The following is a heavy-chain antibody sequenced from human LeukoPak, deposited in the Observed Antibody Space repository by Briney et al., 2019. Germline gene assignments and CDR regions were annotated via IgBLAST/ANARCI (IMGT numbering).Heavy chain of an antibody. D-gene: IGHD2-21*01. CDR1: GGSISSGSYY. V-gene: IGHV4-39*07. J-gene: IGHJ6*03. CDR2: INPSGST. CDR3: ARDGLAYMDV. Sequence: QVQLQESGPGLVKPSQTLSLTCTVSGGSISSGSYYWSWIRQPPGKGLEWIGEINPSGSTNYNPSLKSRVTISLDTSKNQFSLKLSSVTAADTAVYNCARDGLAYMDVWDKGTTVTVSS.